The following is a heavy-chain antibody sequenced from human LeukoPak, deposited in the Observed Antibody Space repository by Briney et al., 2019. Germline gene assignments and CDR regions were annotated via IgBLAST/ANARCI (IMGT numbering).Heavy chain of an antibody. CDR3: ARSGRYYDILTGSQYYYYGMDV. V-gene: IGHV4-39*01. CDR1: GGSISSSSYY. D-gene: IGHD3-9*01. J-gene: IGHJ6*02. Sequence: SETLSLTCTVSGGSISSSSYYWGWIRQPPGKGLEWIGSIYYSGSTYYNPSLKSRVTISVDTSKNQFSLKLSSVTAADTAVYYCARSGRYYDILTGSQYYYYGMDVWGQGTTVTVSS. CDR2: IYYSGST.